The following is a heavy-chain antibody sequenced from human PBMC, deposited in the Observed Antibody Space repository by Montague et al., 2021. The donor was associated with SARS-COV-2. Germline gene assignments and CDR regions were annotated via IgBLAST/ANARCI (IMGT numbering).Heavy chain of an antibody. CDR2: IYYSGST. CDR3: ARVPRNYDFWSGFDDAFDI. CDR1: GGSISSYY. V-gene: IGHV4-59*01. Sequence: SETLSLTCTVSGGSISSYYWSWIRQPPGKGLEWIGYIYYSGSTNYNPSLKSRVTISVDKYKNQFSLKLSSVTAADTAVYYCARVPRNYDFWSGFDDAFDIWGQGTMVTVSS. D-gene: IGHD3-3*01. J-gene: IGHJ3*02.